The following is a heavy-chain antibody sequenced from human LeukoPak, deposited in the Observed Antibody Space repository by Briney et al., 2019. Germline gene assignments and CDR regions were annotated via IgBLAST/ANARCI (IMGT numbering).Heavy chain of an antibody. D-gene: IGHD3-3*01. CDR2: ISYDGSNK. CDR1: GFTFSSYG. CDR3: AKTHTIFQPVQDY. Sequence: GRSLRLSCAASGFTFSSYGMHWVRQAPGKGLEWVAVISYDGSNKYYADSVKGRFTISRDNSKNTLYQQMNSLRAEDTAVYYCAKTHTIFQPVQDYWGQGTLVTVSS. V-gene: IGHV3-30*18. J-gene: IGHJ4*02.